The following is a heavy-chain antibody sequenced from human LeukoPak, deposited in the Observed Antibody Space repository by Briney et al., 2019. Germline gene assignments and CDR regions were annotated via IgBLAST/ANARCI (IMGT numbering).Heavy chain of an antibody. V-gene: IGHV4-59*01. CDR2: IYYSGST. CDR3: ARGYGDYAWDAFDI. Sequence: KPSETLSLTCTVSGGSISSYYWSWIRQPPGKGLEWIGYIYYSGSTNYNPSLRSRDTISVDTSKNQFSLKLSSVTAADTAVYYCARGYGDYAWDAFDIWGQGTMVTVSS. CDR1: GGSISSYY. J-gene: IGHJ3*02. D-gene: IGHD4-17*01.